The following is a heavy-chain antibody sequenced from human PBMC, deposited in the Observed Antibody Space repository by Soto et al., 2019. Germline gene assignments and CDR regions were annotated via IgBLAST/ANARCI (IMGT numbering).Heavy chain of an antibody. V-gene: IGHV3-7*01. CDR1: GFTFSGFW. Sequence: EVQLVESGGGLAQPGGSLRPSCAAPGFTFSGFWMNWARQAPGRGLGWVAGIKEDGREKYYVDFVKGRFTISRDNVENSLYLQMNSLRGEDTAVYFCARDRGYSCFDYWGLGTLVTVSS. CDR2: IKEDGREK. CDR3: ARDRGYSCFDY. J-gene: IGHJ4*02. D-gene: IGHD5-18*01.